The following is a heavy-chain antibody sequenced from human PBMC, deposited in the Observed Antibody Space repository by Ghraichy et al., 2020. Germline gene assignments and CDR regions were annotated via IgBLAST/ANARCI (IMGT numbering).Heavy chain of an antibody. D-gene: IGHD2-2*01. CDR1: GGSFSGYY. CDR2: INHSGST. Sequence: SETLSLTCAVYGGSFSGYYWSWIRQPPGKGLEWIGEINHSGSTNYNPSLKSRVTISVDTSKNQFSLKLSSVTAADTAVYYCARGFRKYQLLQRGSGAFDIWGQGTMVTVSS. CDR3: ARGFRKYQLLQRGSGAFDI. V-gene: IGHV4-34*01. J-gene: IGHJ3*02.